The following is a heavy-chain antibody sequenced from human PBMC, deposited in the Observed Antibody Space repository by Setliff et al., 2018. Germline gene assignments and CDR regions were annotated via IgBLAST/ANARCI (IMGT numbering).Heavy chain of an antibody. Sequence: PSETLSLTCTVCGGFISSGSYYWGWIRQPPRTGREWIGSIHYSGSTYYNSSLKSRVTLSVDTSNNQFSLKVSSVTAADTAVYYCARAPTNRYSGSYEYFYIDVCGRETTVAVSS. D-gene: IGHD1-26*01. CDR3: ARAPTNRYSGSYEYFYIDV. CDR2: IHYSGST. CDR1: GGFISSGSYY. J-gene: IGHJ6*03. V-gene: IGHV4-39*07.